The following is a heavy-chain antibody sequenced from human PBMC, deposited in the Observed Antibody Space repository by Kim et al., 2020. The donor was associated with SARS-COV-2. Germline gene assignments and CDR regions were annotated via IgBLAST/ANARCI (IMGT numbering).Heavy chain of an antibody. V-gene: IGHV3-21*01. J-gene: IGHJ6*02. CDR2: ISSSSSYI. CDR3: WLSGGSVVRVVIADNGMDV. Sequence: GGSLRLSCAASGFTFSSYSMNWVRQAPGKGLEWVSSISSSSSYIYYADSVKGRFTISRDNAKNSLYLQMNSLRAEDTAVSYAWLSGGSVVRVVIADNGMDVWGQGTTVTVSS. D-gene: IGHD3-10*01. CDR1: GFTFSSYS.